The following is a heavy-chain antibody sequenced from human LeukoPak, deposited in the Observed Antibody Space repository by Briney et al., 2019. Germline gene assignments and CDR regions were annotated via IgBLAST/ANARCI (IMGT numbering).Heavy chain of an antibody. CDR3: ARGFVVVTAIKYYFDY. J-gene: IGHJ4*02. CDR1: GGSFSGYY. V-gene: IGHV4-34*01. Sequence: PPETLSLTCAVYGGSFSGYYWSWIRQPPGKGLEWIGEINHSGSTNYNPSLKSRVTISVDTSKNQFSLKLSSVTAADTAVYYCARGFVVVTAIKYYFDYWGQGTLVTVSS. CDR2: INHSGST. D-gene: IGHD2-21*02.